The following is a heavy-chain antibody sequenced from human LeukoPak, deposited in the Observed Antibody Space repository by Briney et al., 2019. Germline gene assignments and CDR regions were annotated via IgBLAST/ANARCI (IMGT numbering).Heavy chain of an antibody. CDR2: ISGSGGNT. J-gene: IGHJ5*02. CDR3: AKGQSSTSSKWFDP. Sequence: GGSLRLSCAASGFTFSSYAMSWVRQAPGKGLEWVSTISGSGGNTYYADSVKGRFTISRDNSENTLYLQMHSPRAEDTALYYCAKGQSSTSSKWFDPWGQGTLVTVSS. V-gene: IGHV3-23*01. D-gene: IGHD6-6*01. CDR1: GFTFSSYA.